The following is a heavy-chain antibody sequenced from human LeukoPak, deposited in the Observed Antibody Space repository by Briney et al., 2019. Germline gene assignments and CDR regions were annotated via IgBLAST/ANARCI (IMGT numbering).Heavy chain of an antibody. CDR2: ISDGGTRT. V-gene: IGHV3-23*01. CDR1: GFTFSRYV. D-gene: IGHD3-10*01. J-gene: IGHJ3*02. Sequence: GSLRLSCAASGFTFSRYVMTWVRQAPGKGLDWVSAISDGGTRTYYADSVKGRFTISRDNSKNTLYLQMHSLTAEDTALYYCARIMVREDDAFDIWGQGTMVTVSS. CDR3: ARIMVREDDAFDI.